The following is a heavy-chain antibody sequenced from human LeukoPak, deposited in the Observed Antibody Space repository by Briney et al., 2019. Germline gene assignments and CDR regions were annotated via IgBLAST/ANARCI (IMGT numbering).Heavy chain of an antibody. Sequence: GGSLRLSCAASGFTFSDYYMSWTRQAPGKGLEWVSYISSSGSTIYYADSVKGRFTISRDNAKNSLYLQMNSLRAEDTAVYYCAKLPYYGSGSYVNYWGQGTLVTVSS. CDR2: ISSSGSTI. J-gene: IGHJ4*02. D-gene: IGHD3-10*01. CDR3: AKLPYYGSGSYVNY. CDR1: GFTFSDYY. V-gene: IGHV3-11*01.